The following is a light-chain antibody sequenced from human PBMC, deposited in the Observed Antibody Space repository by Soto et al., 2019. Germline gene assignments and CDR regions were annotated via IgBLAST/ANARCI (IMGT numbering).Light chain of an antibody. V-gene: IGKV1-5*03. Sequence: SPIAQFPSTLSGSVGDRVTITCPASQTISSWLAWYQHKPGKAPKLLIYKASTLKSGVPSRFSGSGSGTEFTLTISSLQPDDFATYYCQHYNSYSDAFGQGTKVDIK. J-gene: IGKJ1*01. CDR2: KAS. CDR1: QTISSW. CDR3: QHYNSYSDA.